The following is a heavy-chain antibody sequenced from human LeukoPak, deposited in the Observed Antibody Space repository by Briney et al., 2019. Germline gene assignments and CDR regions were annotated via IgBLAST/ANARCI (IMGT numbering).Heavy chain of an antibody. CDR1: GGTFSSYA. J-gene: IGHJ5*02. V-gene: IGHV1-69*05. D-gene: IGHD6-6*01. CDR2: IIPIFGTA. Sequence: SVKVSCKASGGTFSSYAISWVRQAPGQGLEWMGGIIPIFGTANYAQKFQGRVTNTTDESTSTAYMELSSLRSEDTAVYYCARDQDSSSGWFDPWGQGTLVTVSS. CDR3: ARDQDSSSGWFDP.